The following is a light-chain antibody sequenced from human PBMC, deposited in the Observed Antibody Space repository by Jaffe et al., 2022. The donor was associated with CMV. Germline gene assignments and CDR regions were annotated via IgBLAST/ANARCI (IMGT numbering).Light chain of an antibody. Sequence: DIQMTQSPSTLSASVGDRVTITCRASQTISSWLAWYQQKPGKAPKALIFEASSLESGVPSRFSASASGTEFTLTISSLQPDDFATYYCHQYETYPGTFGQGTKVEIK. V-gene: IGKV1-5*03. J-gene: IGKJ1*01. CDR2: EAS. CDR3: HQYETYPGT. CDR1: QTISSW.